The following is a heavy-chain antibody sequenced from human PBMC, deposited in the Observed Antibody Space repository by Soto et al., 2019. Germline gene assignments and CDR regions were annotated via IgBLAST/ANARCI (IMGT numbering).Heavy chain of an antibody. CDR3: ARGLAMVPPGQK. Sequence: QVQLQQWGAGLLKPSETLSLTCAVYGGSFSGYYWSWIRQPPGKGLEWIGEINHSGSTNYNPSLKSRVTISADTSKKQFSLKLISVTAADTAVYYCARGLAMVPPGQKWGQGSLVTVSS. J-gene: IGHJ1*01. CDR1: GGSFSGYY. D-gene: IGHD3-10*01. V-gene: IGHV4-34*01. CDR2: INHSGST.